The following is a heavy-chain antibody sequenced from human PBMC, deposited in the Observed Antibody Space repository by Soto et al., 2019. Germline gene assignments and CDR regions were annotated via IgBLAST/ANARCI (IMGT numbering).Heavy chain of an antibody. CDR2: IWYDGSKK. V-gene: IGHV3-33*01. CDR1: GVSFSDYG. D-gene: IGHD6-6*01. CDR3: AIPDSSSGPGYFQD. J-gene: IGHJ1*01. Sequence: GGSLRLSCAASGVSFSDYGMHWVRQAPGKGPEWVAVIWYDGSKKHYADSVKGRFTTSRDNSKNTLYLQMNSLRAEDTAVYYCAIPDSSSGPGYFQDWGQGTLVTVS.